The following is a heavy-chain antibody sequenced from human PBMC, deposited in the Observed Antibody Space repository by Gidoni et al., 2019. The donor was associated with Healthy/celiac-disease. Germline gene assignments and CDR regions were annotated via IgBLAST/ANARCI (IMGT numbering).Heavy chain of an antibody. J-gene: IGHJ5*02. CDR2: IYSGGST. D-gene: IGHD3-22*01. V-gene: IGHV3-53*02. Sequence: EVQLVETGGGLIQPGGSLRLSCAASGLTVRSNYMSWVRQAPGKGLEWVSVIYSGGSTYYAESVKGRFTISRDNSKNTLYLQMNSLRAEDTAVYYCARDYYDSSGYRGFDPWGQGTLVTVSS. CDR3: ARDYYDSSGYRGFDP. CDR1: GLTVRSNY.